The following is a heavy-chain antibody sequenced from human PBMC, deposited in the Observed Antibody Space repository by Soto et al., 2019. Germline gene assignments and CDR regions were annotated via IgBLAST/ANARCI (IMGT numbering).Heavy chain of an antibody. J-gene: IGHJ4*02. CDR3: ARAYSGSYYSFGY. CDR2: IYHSGST. Sequence: ETPALTCAVSGSSISTSNWWTWVRQPQGKGLEWIGEIYHSGSTNYNPSLKSRVTISVDKSKNQFSPKLSSVTAADTAVYYCARAYSGSYYSFGYWGQGTLVTVSS. CDR1: GSSISTSNW. V-gene: IGHV4-4*02. D-gene: IGHD1-26*01.